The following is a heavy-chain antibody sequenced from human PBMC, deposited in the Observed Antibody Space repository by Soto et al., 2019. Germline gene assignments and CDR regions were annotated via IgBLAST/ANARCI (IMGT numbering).Heavy chain of an antibody. CDR2: IYPADSDT. V-gene: IGHV5-51*01. J-gene: IGHJ6*02. CDR3: FSCITAGGLGMDV. CDR1: GYSFNNYW. Sequence: GESLKISCKASGYSFNNYWIGWVRQMPGKGLEWMGIIYPADSDTRYSPSFQGQVTISADKSITTAYLQWSGLKASDTAIYYFFSCITAGGLGMDVWGQGTTVTVSS. D-gene: IGHD6-13*01.